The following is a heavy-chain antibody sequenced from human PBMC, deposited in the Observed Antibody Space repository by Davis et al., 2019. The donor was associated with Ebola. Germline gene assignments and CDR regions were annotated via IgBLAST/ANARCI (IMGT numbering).Heavy chain of an antibody. J-gene: IGHJ4*02. Sequence: GGSLRLSCAPSGFTSSSYGMHWVRQAPGKGLGGVAVISYDGINKYYADSVKGRLTISIDNSKNKLYLQMNSLRAEDTAVYYCAKVEVAGHWGQGTLVTVSS. CDR1: GFTSSSYG. CDR2: ISYDGINK. CDR3: AKVEVAGH. D-gene: IGHD2-15*01. V-gene: IGHV3-30*18.